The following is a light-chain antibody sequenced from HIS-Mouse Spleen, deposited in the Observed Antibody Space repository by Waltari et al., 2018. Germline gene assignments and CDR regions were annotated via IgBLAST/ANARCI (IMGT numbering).Light chain of an antibody. CDR1: ALPKQY. V-gene: IGLV3-25*03. CDR2: KDS. CDR3: QSADSSGTYSVV. J-gene: IGLJ2*01. Sequence: SYELTQPPSVSVSPGQTARITCSGDALPKQYAYWYQQKPGQAPVLVIYKDSERPSGIPERCSGSSSGKTVTLTISGVQAEDEADYYCQSADSSGTYSVVFGGGTKLTIL.